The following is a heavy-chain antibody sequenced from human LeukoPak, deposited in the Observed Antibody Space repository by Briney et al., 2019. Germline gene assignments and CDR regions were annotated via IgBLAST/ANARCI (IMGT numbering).Heavy chain of an antibody. V-gene: IGHV4-31*03. J-gene: IGHJ4*02. CDR3: ARELTGSPPHFDY. CDR2: IYYSGST. Sequence: KASQTLSLTCTVSGSSISSGGYYWSWIRQHPGKGLEWIGYIYYSGSTYYNPSLKSRVTISVDTSKNQFSLKLSSVTAADTAVYYCARELTGSPPHFDYWGQGTLVTVSS. CDR1: GSSISSGGYY. D-gene: IGHD7-27*01.